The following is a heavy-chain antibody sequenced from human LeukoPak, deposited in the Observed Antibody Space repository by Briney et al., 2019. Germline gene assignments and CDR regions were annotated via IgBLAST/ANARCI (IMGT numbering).Heavy chain of an antibody. D-gene: IGHD3-3*01. CDR1: GGSISSSSYY. V-gene: IGHV4-39*01. J-gene: IGHJ3*02. CDR3: ARQMVNRVVISLFPAFDI. CDR2: IYYSGST. Sequence: SETLSLTCTVSGGSISSSSYYWGWIRQPPGKGLEWIGSIYYSGSTYYNPSLKSRVTISVDTSKNQFSLKLSSVTAADTAVYYCARQMVNRVVISLFPAFDIWGQGTMVTVSS.